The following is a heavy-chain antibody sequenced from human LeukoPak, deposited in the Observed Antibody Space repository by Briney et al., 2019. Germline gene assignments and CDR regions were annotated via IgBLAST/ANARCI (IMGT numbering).Heavy chain of an antibody. Sequence: GASVKVSCKASGGTFSSYAISWVRQAPGQGLEWMGGIIPIFGTANYAQKFQGRVTITTDESTSTAYMELSSLRSEDTAVYYCARDRRYSSSSCYDYWGQGTLSPSPQ. CDR3: ARDRRYSSSSCYDY. CDR1: GGTFSSYA. V-gene: IGHV1-69*05. D-gene: IGHD6-6*01. CDR2: IIPIFGTA. J-gene: IGHJ4*02.